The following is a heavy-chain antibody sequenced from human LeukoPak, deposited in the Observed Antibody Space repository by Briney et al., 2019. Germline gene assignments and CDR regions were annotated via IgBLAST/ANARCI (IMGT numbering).Heavy chain of an antibody. V-gene: IGHV4-59*08. CDR3: ARHLNNCGDDCYIFDY. Sequence: SETLSLTCTVSGGSISSYYWSWIRQPPGKGLEWMGYIYYSGSTNYNPSLKSRVTISVDTSKNQFSLRVSPVTAADTAVYYCARHLNNCGDDCYIFDYWGQGTLVTVSS. D-gene: IGHD2-21*01. CDR2: IYYSGST. J-gene: IGHJ4*02. CDR1: GGSISSYY.